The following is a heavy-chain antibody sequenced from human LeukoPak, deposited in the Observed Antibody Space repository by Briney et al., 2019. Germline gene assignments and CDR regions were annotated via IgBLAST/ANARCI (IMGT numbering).Heavy chain of an antibody. CDR1: GFTFSSYW. V-gene: IGHV3-7*01. CDR2: IKQDGSEK. CDR3: AREAGYSGYRPGYDYYYYYMDV. D-gene: IGHD5-12*01. Sequence: GGSLRLSCAASGFTFSSYWMSWVRQAPGKGLEWVANIKQDGSEKYYVDSVKGRFTISRDNAKNSLYLQMNSLRAEDTAVYYCAREAGYSGYRPGYDYYYYYMDVWGKGTTVTVSS. J-gene: IGHJ6*03.